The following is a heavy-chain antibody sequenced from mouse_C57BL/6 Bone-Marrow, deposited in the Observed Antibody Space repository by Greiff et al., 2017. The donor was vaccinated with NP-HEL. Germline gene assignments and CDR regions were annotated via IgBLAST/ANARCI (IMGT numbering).Heavy chain of an antibody. D-gene: IGHD2-1*01. V-gene: IGHV1-54*01. CDR2: INPGSGGT. CDR3: ARKEKEYGNYVVRYAMDY. Sequence: LEESGAELVRPGTSVKVSCKASGYAFTNYLIEWVKQRPGQGLEWIGVINPGSGGTNYNEKFKGKATLTADKSSSTAYMQLSSLTSEDSAVYFCARKEKEYGNYVVRYAMDYWGQGTSVTVSS. CDR1: GYAFTNYL. J-gene: IGHJ4*01.